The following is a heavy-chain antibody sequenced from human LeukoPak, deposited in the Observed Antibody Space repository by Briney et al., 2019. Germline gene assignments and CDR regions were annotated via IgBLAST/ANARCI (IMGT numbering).Heavy chain of an antibody. CDR2: MNPNSGNT. V-gene: IGHV1-8*01. J-gene: IGHJ5*02. Sequence: ASVKVSCKDSGYTFTSYDINWVRQATGQGLEWRGWMNPNSGNTGYAQKFQGRVTMTRNTSISTAYMELSTLRSEDTAVYYCARDPYYYDSSGSSSNRFDPWGQGTLVTVSS. CDR1: GYTFTSYD. CDR3: ARDPYYYDSSGSSSNRFDP. D-gene: IGHD3-22*01.